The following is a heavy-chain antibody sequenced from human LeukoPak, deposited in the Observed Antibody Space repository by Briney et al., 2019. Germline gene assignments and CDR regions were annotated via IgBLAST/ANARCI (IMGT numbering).Heavy chain of an antibody. J-gene: IGHJ4*02. V-gene: IGHV3-7*01. CDR2: IKQDGSEK. CDR3: ARKGLPDY. Sequence: GGSLRLSCAASGFTFSEYWMAWVRQAPGKGLEWMANIKQDGSEKYYVDSVKGRFTISRDNAKNSLYLQMNSLRAEDAAVYYCARKGLPDYWGQGTLVTVSS. CDR1: GFTFSEYW.